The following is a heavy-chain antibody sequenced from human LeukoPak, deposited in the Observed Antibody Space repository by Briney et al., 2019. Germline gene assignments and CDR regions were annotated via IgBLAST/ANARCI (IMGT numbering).Heavy chain of an antibody. J-gene: IGHJ4*02. CDR2: TNPTGSST. Sequence: GASLKVSCKASGYTFSSYYMHWVRQAPGQGLEWVGLTNPTGSSTNYAQKFRGRVTMTRDASTSTVYMDLNSLTSEDTAVYYCAREASGGYFDYWGQGTLVTVSS. CDR3: AREASGGYFDY. D-gene: IGHD4-23*01. CDR1: GYTFSSYY. V-gene: IGHV1-46*01.